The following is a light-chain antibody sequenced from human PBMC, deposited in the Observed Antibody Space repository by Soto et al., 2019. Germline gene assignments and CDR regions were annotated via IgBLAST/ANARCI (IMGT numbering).Light chain of an antibody. V-gene: IGLV1-40*01. J-gene: IGLJ2*01. CDR2: GNN. CDR3: QSYDSSHVV. CDR1: SSNIGAGYV. Sequence: QSVLTQPPSVSGAPGQRVTISCTGSSSNIGAGYVVHWYQQLPGTAPKLLIFGNNNPPSGVPDRISGSKSGTSASLAITGLQAEDEADYYCQSYDSSHVVFGGGTKLTVL.